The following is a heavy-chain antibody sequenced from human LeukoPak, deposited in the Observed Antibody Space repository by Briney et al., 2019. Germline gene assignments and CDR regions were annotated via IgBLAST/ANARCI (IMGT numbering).Heavy chain of an antibody. V-gene: IGHV4-38-2*02. D-gene: IGHD1-26*01. CDR1: GYSISSGYY. CDR3: ARDVGATVYFDY. CDR2: IYHSGST. Sequence: PSETLSLTCTVSGYSISSGYYWGWIRQPPGKGLEWIGSIYHSGSTYYNPSLKSRVTISVDTSKNQFSLKLSSVTAADTAVYYCARDVGATVYFDYWGQGTLVTVSS. J-gene: IGHJ4*02.